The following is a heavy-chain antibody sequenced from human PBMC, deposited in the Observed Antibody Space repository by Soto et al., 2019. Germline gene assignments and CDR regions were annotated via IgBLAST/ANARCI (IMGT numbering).Heavy chain of an antibody. Sequence: GSLRLSCAASGFTFSSYGMHWVRQAPGKGLEWVAVIWYDGSNKYYADSVKGRFTISRDNSKNTLYLQMNSLRAEDTAVYYCARDKPAYCSGGSCYRRNWFDPWGQGTPGHRLL. V-gene: IGHV3-33*01. CDR2: IWYDGSNK. CDR3: ARDKPAYCSGGSCYRRNWFDP. J-gene: IGHJ5*02. D-gene: IGHD2-15*01. CDR1: GFTFSSYG.